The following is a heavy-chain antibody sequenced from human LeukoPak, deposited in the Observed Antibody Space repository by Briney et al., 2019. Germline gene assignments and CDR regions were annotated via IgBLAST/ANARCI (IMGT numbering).Heavy chain of an antibody. Sequence: GGSLRLSCAASGFTFDDYAMHWVRQAPGKGLEWVSGISWNSGSIGYADSVKGRFTISRDNAKNSLYLQMNSLRAEDTAVYYCARVVGGADYWGQGTLVTVSS. J-gene: IGHJ4*02. V-gene: IGHV3-9*01. CDR3: ARVVGGADY. CDR2: ISWNSGSI. D-gene: IGHD2-21*01. CDR1: GFTFDDYA.